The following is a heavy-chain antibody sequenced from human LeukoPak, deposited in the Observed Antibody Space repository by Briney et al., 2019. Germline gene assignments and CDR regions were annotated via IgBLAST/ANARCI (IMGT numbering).Heavy chain of an antibody. V-gene: IGHV4-59*01. CDR2: TYYSGST. CDR1: GGYISTYY. Sequence: SETLSLICSVSGGYISTYYWIWFRQPPGKGLEWIGYTYYSGSTNYNPSLKSRVTISVDTSENQVSLKLSSVTAADTAIYYCARDPKYSYYFDYWGQGSLVTVSS. D-gene: IGHD2/OR15-2a*01. J-gene: IGHJ4*02. CDR3: ARDPKYSYYFDY.